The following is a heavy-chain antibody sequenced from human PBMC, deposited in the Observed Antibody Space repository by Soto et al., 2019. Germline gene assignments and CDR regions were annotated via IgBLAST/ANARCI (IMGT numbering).Heavy chain of an antibody. CDR3: ARGTAQPYYFDS. V-gene: IGHV4-30-2*01. Sequence: QLQLQESGSGLVKPSQTLSLTCAVSGGSIGNGGYSWSWIQQPPGKGLEWIGNIFHSGSTYYNPSLKSRVTMSVDRSKNQFSLDLSSVTAADTAVYYCARGTAQPYYFDSWGQGTLVTVSS. J-gene: IGHJ4*02. CDR2: IFHSGST. CDR1: GGSIGNGGYS.